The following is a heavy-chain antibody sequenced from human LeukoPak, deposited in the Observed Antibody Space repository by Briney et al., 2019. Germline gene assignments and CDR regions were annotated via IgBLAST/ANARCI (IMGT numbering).Heavy chain of an antibody. D-gene: IGHD5-18*01. V-gene: IGHV3-30-3*01. CDR2: ISYDGSNK. Sequence: GGSLRLSCAASGFTFSSYAMHWVRQAPGKGLEWVAVISYDGSNKYYADSVKGRFTISRDNSKNTLYLQMNSLRAEDTAVYYCARDRKRYSYGYEAQYYFDYWGQGTLVTVSS. J-gene: IGHJ4*02. CDR1: GFTFSSYA. CDR3: ARDRKRYSYGYEAQYYFDY.